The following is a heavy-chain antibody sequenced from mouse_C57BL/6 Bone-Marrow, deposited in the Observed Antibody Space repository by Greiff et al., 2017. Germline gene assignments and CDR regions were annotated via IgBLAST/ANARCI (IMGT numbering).Heavy chain of an antibody. J-gene: IGHJ3*01. CDR1: GYTFTSYW. CDR2: IDPNSGGT. CDR3: ATYSNYVAWFAY. Sequence: QVQLQQFGAELVKPGASVKLSCKASGYTFTSYWMHWVKQRPGRGLEWIGRIDPNSGGTKYNEKFKSKATLTVDKPSSTAYMQLSSLTSEDSAVYYCATYSNYVAWFAYWGQGTLVTVSA. D-gene: IGHD2-5*01. V-gene: IGHV1-72*01.